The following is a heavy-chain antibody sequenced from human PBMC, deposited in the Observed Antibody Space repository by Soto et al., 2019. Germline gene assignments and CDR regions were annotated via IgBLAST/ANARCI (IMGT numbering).Heavy chain of an antibody. CDR3: ATLGKSMRARRVSERYGMDV. J-gene: IGHJ6*02. Sequence: VRLSCAASGLTFSSYGMHWVRQAPGKGLEWVAVISYDGSNKYYADSVKGRFTISRDNSKNTLYLQMNSLRAEDTAVYYCATLGKSMRARRVSERYGMDVWGQGTTVTVS. D-gene: IGHD7-27*01. CDR2: ISYDGSNK. V-gene: IGHV3-30*03. CDR1: GLTFSSYG.